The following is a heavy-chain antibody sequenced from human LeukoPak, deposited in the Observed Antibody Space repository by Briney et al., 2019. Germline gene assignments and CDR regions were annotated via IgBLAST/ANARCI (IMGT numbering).Heavy chain of an antibody. D-gene: IGHD2-15*01. CDR2: IWYDGSNK. CDR3: ARDEVVAASPFDY. V-gene: IGHV3-33*01. J-gene: IGHJ4*02. Sequence: GGSLRLSYAASGFTFSSYGMHWVRQAPGKGLEWVAVIWYDGSNKYYADSVKGRFTISRDNSKNTLYLQMNSLRAEDTAVYYCARDEVVAASPFDYWGQGTLVTVSS. CDR1: GFTFSSYG.